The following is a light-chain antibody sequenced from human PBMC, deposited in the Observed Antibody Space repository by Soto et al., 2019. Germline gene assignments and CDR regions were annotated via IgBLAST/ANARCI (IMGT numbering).Light chain of an antibody. Sequence: QSVLTQPASVSGSPGQSITISCTGTSSDVGGYKYVSWYQQHSGKAPKLMIYEVSNRPSGVSNRFSGSKSGNTASLTISGLQAEDEADYYCSSYTSSGTVVFGGGTQLTVL. V-gene: IGLV2-14*01. CDR1: SSDVGGYKY. J-gene: IGLJ2*01. CDR2: EVS. CDR3: SSYTSSGTVV.